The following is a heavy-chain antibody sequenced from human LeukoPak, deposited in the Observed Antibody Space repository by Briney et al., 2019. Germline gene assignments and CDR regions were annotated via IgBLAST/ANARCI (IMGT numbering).Heavy chain of an antibody. D-gene: IGHD4-17*01. V-gene: IGHV3-23*01. CDR1: GFTFSSYA. CDR2: ITGGGHST. CDR3: TTYTVTSRHFDY. Sequence: GGSLRLSCAASGFTFSSYAMSWVRQAPGKGLEWVSAITGGGHSTYYADSVKGRFTISRDNSKNTLYLQLNSLTAEDTAIYYCTTYTVTSRHFDYWGQGALVTVSS. J-gene: IGHJ4*02.